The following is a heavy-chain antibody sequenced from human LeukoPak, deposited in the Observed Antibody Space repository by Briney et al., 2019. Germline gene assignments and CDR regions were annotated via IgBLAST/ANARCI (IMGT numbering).Heavy chain of an antibody. Sequence: SETLSLTCSVSGDSISSFYWNWIRQPPGQRLEGIGNIDYRGSSNYNPSLESRVTISIDTSRKQFFLKLDSVTAADTAVYYCALAPNSNWFDFWGQGTLVTVSS. V-gene: IGHV4-59*08. CDR1: GDSISSFY. J-gene: IGHJ5*01. CDR2: IDYRGSS. CDR3: ALAPNSNWFDF. D-gene: IGHD2-8*01.